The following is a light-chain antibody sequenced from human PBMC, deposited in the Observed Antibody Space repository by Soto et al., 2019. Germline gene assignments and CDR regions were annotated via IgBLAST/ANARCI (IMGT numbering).Light chain of an antibody. Sequence: IQMTQSPSSLSASVGDRVTITCRASQSISSYLNWYQQKPGKAPKLLIYAASSLQSGVPSRFSGSGSGTDFTLTISSLQPEDFATYYCQQSYSTPRALTFGGGXKV. CDR1: QSISSY. J-gene: IGKJ4*01. CDR3: QQSYSTPRALT. CDR2: AAS. V-gene: IGKV1-39*01.